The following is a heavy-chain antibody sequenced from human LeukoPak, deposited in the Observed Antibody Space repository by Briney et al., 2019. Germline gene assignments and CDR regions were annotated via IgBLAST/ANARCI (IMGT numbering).Heavy chain of an antibody. CDR1: GGSISSSSYY. CDR2: IYYSGST. CDR3: GRESSGWRFDS. V-gene: IGHV4-39*07. J-gene: IGHJ4*02. Sequence: SETLSLTCTVSGGSISSSSYYWGWIRQPPGKGLEWIGSIYYSGSTYYNPSLKSRVTISVDMSKNQFSLKLRSVTAADTAVYYCGRESSGWRFDSWGQGTLVTVSS. D-gene: IGHD6-19*01.